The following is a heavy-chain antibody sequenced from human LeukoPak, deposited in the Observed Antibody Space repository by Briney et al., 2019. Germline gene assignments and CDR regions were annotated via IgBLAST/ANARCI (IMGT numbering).Heavy chain of an antibody. CDR3: ARVGEGAAKD. V-gene: IGHV3-53*01. CDR1: GFTVSSNY. Sequence: PGGSLRLSCAASGFTVSSNYMSWVRQAPGKGLEWVSFIYSGGSTYYADSVKGRFTISSDNSKNTLYLQMNSLRVEDTAVYYCARVGEGAAKDWGQGTLATVSS. CDR2: IYSGGST. D-gene: IGHD1-26*01. J-gene: IGHJ4*02.